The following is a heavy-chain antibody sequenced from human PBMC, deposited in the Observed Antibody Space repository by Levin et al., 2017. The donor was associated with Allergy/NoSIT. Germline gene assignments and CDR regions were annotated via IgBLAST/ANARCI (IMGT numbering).Heavy chain of an antibody. D-gene: IGHD3-10*01. J-gene: IGHJ6*04. CDR1: GYSFTSYW. CDR3: ARHSRFFDGSGSYYNEPGVDV. CDR2: IYPGDSDT. Sequence: NLGESLKISCKGSGYSFTSYWIGWVRQMPGKGLEWMGIIYPGDSDTRYSPSFQGQVTISADKSISTAYLQWSSLKASDTAMYYCARHSRFFDGSGSYYNEPGVDVWGKGTTVTVSS. V-gene: IGHV5-51*01.